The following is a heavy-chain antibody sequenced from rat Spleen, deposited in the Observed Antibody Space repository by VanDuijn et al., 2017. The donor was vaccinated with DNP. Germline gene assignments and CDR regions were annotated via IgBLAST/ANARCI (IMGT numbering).Heavy chain of an antibody. V-gene: IGHV5-25*01. Sequence: EVQLVESGGGLVQPGRSLKLSCAASGFTFSDYYMAWVRQAPTKGLEWVASISTNVGRTYYPASVKGRFTISRDNAKSTLYLQINSLRSEDMATYYCARHVLPLRVWDYWGQGVMVTVSS. CDR1: GFTFSDYY. CDR3: ARHVLPLRVWDY. J-gene: IGHJ2*01. CDR2: ISTNVGRT. D-gene: IGHD1-4*01.